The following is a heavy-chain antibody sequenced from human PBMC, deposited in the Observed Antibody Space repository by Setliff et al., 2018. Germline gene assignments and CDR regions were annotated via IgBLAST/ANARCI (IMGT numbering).Heavy chain of an antibody. D-gene: IGHD2-15*01. CDR1: DDSFTSSRYY. Sequence: KPSETLSLTCTVSDDSFTSSRYYWGWIRQAPGSGLEWIGSISYGGNTYYNPSLNSRVTISADTSKNQFSVRLSSVTAADTAVYYCARHWDFCGGSCPHNSIDYWGRGALVTVSS. CDR2: ISYGGNT. J-gene: IGHJ4*02. CDR3: ARHWDFCGGSCPHNSIDY. V-gene: IGHV4-39*01.